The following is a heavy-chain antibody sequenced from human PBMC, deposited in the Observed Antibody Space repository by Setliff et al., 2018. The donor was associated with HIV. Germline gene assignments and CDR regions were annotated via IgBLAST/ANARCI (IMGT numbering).Heavy chain of an antibody. V-gene: IGHV3-33*01. Sequence: GGSLRLSCVASGFAFSSYGMHWVRQAPGKGLEWVAVVWYDGSNKYYADSVKGRFTISRDNSNNTLYLQMNSLRAEVTAVYYCARGCVGGNCYSPTGDYWGQGTLVTVSS. CDR1: GFAFSSYG. CDR3: ARGCVGGNCYSPTGDY. J-gene: IGHJ4*02. D-gene: IGHD2-15*01. CDR2: VWYDGSNK.